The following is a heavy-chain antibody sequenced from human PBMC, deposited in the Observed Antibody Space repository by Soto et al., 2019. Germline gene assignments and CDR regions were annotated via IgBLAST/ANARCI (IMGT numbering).Heavy chain of an antibody. CDR2: ISTSGDRP. V-gene: IGHV3-23*01. D-gene: IGHD3-10*01. Sequence: GSLRLACAGSGXTVSGYAMTWVRQAPGKGLEWVSVISTSGDRPDYADYVKGRFTISRDNSKNMLYMKMNSLRAEDTAIYYCAFKGTFHSHYWGHGTPGTVSS. CDR3: AFKGTFHSHY. J-gene: IGHJ4*01. CDR1: GXTVSGYA.